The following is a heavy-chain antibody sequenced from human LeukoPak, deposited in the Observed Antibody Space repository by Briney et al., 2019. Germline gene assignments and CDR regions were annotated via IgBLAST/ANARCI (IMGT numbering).Heavy chain of an antibody. CDR1: GFTFSSYT. Sequence: PGGSLRLSCAASGFTFSSYTMNWVRQAPGKGLEWVSSISSSSSYIYYADSVKGRFTISRDNAKKSLYLQMNSLRAEDTAVYYCARQYNWNYYYYMDVWGKGTTVTVSS. CDR3: ARQYNWNYYYYMDV. J-gene: IGHJ6*03. D-gene: IGHD1-20*01. CDR2: ISSSSSYI. V-gene: IGHV3-21*01.